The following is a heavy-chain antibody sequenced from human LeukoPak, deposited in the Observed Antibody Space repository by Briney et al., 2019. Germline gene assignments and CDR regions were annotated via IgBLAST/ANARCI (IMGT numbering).Heavy chain of an antibody. CDR3: ARDGKREPPYYDFWSGYYTPNWFDP. V-gene: IGHV4-34*01. J-gene: IGHJ5*02. Sequence: SETLSLTCAVYGGSFSGYYWSWIRQPPGKGLEWIGEINHSGSTNYNPSLKSRVTMSVDTSKNQFSLKLSSVTAADTAVYYCARDGKREPPYYDFWSGYYTPNWFDPWGQGTLVTVSS. D-gene: IGHD3-3*01. CDR2: INHSGST. CDR1: GGSFSGYY.